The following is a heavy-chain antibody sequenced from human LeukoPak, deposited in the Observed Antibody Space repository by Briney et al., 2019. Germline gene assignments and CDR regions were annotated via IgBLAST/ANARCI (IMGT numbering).Heavy chain of an antibody. J-gene: IGHJ4*02. D-gene: IGHD5-12*01. CDR1: GYSFTDYW. Sequence: GESLKISCKGSGYSFTDYWIGWVRQMPGKGLEWMGIIYPGDSDTKYSPSFQGQVTISVDKSISTAYLQWSSLKASDTAMYYCARRRSAGGVATIGLDYWGQGTLVTVPS. CDR2: IYPGDSDT. V-gene: IGHV5-51*01. CDR3: ARRRSAGGVATIGLDY.